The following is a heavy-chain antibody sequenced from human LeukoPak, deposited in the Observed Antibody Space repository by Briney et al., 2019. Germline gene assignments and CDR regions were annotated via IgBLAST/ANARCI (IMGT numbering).Heavy chain of an antibody. Sequence: GGSLRLSCVASGFTFSTYAMAWVRQAPGKGLDWVSAISTTGGNTYYADSVRGRFTISRDNSKNTLYLQMDSLRAEDTAVYYCPKGSGRSRPYFFGYWGQGVLVTVSS. CDR3: PKGSGRSRPYFFGY. CDR2: ISTTGGNT. D-gene: IGHD3-10*01. J-gene: IGHJ4*02. V-gene: IGHV3-23*01. CDR1: GFTFSTYA.